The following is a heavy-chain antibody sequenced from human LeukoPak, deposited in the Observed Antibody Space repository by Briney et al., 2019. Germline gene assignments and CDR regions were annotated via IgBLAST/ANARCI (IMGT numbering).Heavy chain of an antibody. J-gene: IGHJ4*02. Sequence: GGSLRLSCAASGFTFSSYSMNWVRQAPGKGLEWVSSISSSSSYIYYADSVKGRFTISRDNPKNTLYLQMNSLRPEDTSVYYCARSPTSWYFDYWGQGTLVTVSS. CDR2: ISSSSSYI. CDR3: ARSPTSWYFDY. D-gene: IGHD2-2*01. V-gene: IGHV3-21*01. CDR1: GFTFSSYS.